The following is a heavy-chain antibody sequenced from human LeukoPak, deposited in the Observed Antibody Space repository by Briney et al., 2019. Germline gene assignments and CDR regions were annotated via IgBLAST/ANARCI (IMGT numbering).Heavy chain of an antibody. CDR3: AKDRWGIVATKSFDY. CDR1: GFTFSSYA. Sequence: PGGSLRLSCAASGFTFSSYAMSWVRQAPGKGLEWVSAISGSGGSTYYADSVKGRFTISRDNSKNTLYLQMNSLRAEDTAVYYCAKDRWGIVATKSFDYWGQGTLVTVSS. D-gene: IGHD5-12*01. V-gene: IGHV3-23*01. J-gene: IGHJ4*02. CDR2: ISGSGGST.